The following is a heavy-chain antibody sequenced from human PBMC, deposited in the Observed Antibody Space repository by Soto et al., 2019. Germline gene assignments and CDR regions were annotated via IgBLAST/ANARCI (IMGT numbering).Heavy chain of an antibody. D-gene: IGHD6-19*01. J-gene: IGHJ4*02. V-gene: IGHV1-3*01. Sequence: GASVKVSCKASGYTFTSYAMHWVRQAPGQRLEWMGRINAGSGNTKYAQKFQGRVTMTRDTSTSTVYMELSSLRSEDTAVYYCARRSFSSGWDFDYWGQGTLVTVSS. CDR3: ARRSFSSGWDFDY. CDR2: INAGSGNT. CDR1: GYTFTSYA.